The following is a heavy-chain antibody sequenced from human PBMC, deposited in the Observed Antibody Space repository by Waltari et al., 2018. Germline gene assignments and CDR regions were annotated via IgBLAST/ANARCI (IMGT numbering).Heavy chain of an antibody. D-gene: IGHD6-19*01. V-gene: IGHV3-21*01. Sequence: EVQLVESGGGLVKPGGSLRLSCAASGLPFSSYSMNWVRQAPGKGLEWVSSISSSSSYIYYADSVKGRFTISRDNAKNSLYLQMNSLRAEDTAVYYCARDLPGYSSGWFDYWGQGTLVTVSS. CDR1: GLPFSSYS. CDR2: ISSSSSYI. CDR3: ARDLPGYSSGWFDY. J-gene: IGHJ4*02.